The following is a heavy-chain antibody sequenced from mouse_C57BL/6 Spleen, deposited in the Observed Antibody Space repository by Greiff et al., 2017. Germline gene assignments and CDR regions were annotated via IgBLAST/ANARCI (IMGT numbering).Heavy chain of an antibody. CDR2: IDPADGEN. V-gene: IGHV14-2*01. J-gene: IGHJ2*01. D-gene: IGHD2-4*01. CDR1: GFNIQDYY. CDR3: ASFDYDGEGDY. Sequence: VQLKQSGAALVKPGASVKLSCTASGFNIQDYYMHWVKQRTEQGLEWIGRIDPADGENKYAPQFQGKATITADTSSNTAYLQLSSLTSEDTAGYYCASFDYDGEGDYWGQGTTLTVSS.